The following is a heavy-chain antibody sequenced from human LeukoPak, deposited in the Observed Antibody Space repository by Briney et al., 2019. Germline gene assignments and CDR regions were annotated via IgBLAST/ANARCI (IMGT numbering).Heavy chain of an antibody. J-gene: IGHJ6*04. CDR3: ARSSVLDSYYYYGMDV. V-gene: IGHV4-59*01. CDR1: GGSISSYY. Sequence: PSETLSLTCTVSGGSISSYYWSWIRQPPGKGLEWIGYTYYSGSTNYNPSLKSRVTISVDTSKNQFSLKLSSVTAADTAVYYCARSSVLDSYYYYGMDVWGKGTTVTVSS. D-gene: IGHD2-15*01. CDR2: TYYSGST.